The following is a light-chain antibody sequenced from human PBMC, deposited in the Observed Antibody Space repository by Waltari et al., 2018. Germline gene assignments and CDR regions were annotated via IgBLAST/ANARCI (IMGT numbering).Light chain of an antibody. V-gene: IGKV3-20*01. J-gene: IGKJ1*01. Sequence: EIVLTQSPGTASLSPGARVTLSCRASQTVGRSSLAWYQQKPGQAPRLVIYRASRRATVIPDRFSGSGSGTDFSLTISRLEPEDFAVYYCQQHGTLPATFGQGTKVEIK. CDR1: QTVGRSS. CDR2: RAS. CDR3: QQHGTLPAT.